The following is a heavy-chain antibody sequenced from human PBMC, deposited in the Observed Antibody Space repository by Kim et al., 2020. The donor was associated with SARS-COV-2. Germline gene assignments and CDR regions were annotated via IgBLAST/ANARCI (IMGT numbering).Heavy chain of an antibody. V-gene: IGHV1-69*04. CDR3: ARDRDSSGYYYAFDI. CDR1: GGTFSSYT. D-gene: IGHD3-22*01. Sequence: SVKVSCKASGGTFSSYTISWVRQAPGQGLEWMGRIIPILGIANYAQKFQGRVTITADKSTSTAYMELSSLRSEDTAVYYCARDRDSSGYYYAFDIWGQGTMVTVSS. J-gene: IGHJ3*02. CDR2: IIPILGIA.